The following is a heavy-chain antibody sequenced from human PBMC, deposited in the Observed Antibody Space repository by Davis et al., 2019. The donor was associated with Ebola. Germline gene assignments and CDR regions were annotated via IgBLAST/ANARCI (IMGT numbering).Heavy chain of an antibody. CDR1: GYTFTSYA. D-gene: IGHD1-1*01. CDR3: ARGRVQRNWFDP. Sequence: ASVKVSCKASGYTFTSYAISWVRQAPGQGLEWMGWISTYSGNTNYAQKLQGRVTMTTDTSTSTAYMELRSLRSDDTAVYYCARGRVQRNWFDPWGQGTLVTVSS. V-gene: IGHV1-18*04. CDR2: ISTYSGNT. J-gene: IGHJ5*02.